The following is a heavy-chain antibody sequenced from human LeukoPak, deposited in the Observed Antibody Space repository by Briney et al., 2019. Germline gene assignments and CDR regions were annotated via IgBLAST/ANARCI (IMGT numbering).Heavy chain of an antibody. Sequence: GGSLRLSCAASGFTFSSYETNWVRQAPGKGLEWVSYISSSGSTIYYADSVKGRFTISRDNAKNSLYLQMNSLRAEDTAVYYCARVGVATAPNYYYYYGMDVWGQGTTVTVSS. V-gene: IGHV3-48*03. D-gene: IGHD5-12*01. CDR3: ARVGVATAPNYYYYYGMDV. J-gene: IGHJ6*02. CDR1: GFTFSSYE. CDR2: ISSSGSTI.